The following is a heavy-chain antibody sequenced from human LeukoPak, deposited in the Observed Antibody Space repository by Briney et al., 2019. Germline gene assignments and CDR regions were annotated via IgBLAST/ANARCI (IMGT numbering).Heavy chain of an antibody. D-gene: IGHD6-6*01. Sequence: SQTLSLTCTVSGGSISSGGYYWSWIRHHPGKGLEWIGEIYYSGSTYYNPSLQSRATISVDRSKNQFSLKLTSVTAADTAVYYCARGAEYSSSPFDYWGQGSLVTVSS. J-gene: IGHJ4*02. CDR2: IYYSGST. CDR3: ARGAEYSSSPFDY. CDR1: GGSISSGGYY. V-gene: IGHV4-31*03.